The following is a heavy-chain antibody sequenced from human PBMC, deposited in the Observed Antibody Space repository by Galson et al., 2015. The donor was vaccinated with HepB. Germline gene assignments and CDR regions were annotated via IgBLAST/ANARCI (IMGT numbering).Heavy chain of an antibody. V-gene: IGHV3-21*01. Sequence: SLRLSCAASGFTFSSYSMNWVRQAPGKGLEWVSSISSYSSYIYYADSVKGRFTISRDSAKNSLYLQMNSLRAEDTAVYYCTRAPGYCTTTRCSIGGFDYWGQGTLVTVSS. CDR3: TRAPGYCTTTRCSIGGFDY. CDR2: ISSYSSYI. D-gene: IGHD2-8*01. J-gene: IGHJ4*02. CDR1: GFTFSSYS.